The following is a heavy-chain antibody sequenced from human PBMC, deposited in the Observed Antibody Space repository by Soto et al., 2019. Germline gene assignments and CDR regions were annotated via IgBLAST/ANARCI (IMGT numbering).Heavy chain of an antibody. CDR1: GGSISSYY. CDR2: IYYSGST. V-gene: IGHV4-59*08. J-gene: IGHJ4*02. Sequence: QVQLQESGPGLVKPSETLSLTCTVSGGSISSYYWSWIRQPPGKGLEWIGYIYYSGSTNYNPSLKSRVTIPVATSKNQFSLKLSSVPAADTAVYYCARRYGAGFDYWGQGTLVTVSS. CDR3: ARRYGAGFDY. D-gene: IGHD4-17*01.